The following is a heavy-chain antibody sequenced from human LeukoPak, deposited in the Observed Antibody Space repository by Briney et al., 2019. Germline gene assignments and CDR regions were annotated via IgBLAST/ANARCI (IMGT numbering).Heavy chain of an antibody. CDR1: GFTFSSYA. D-gene: IGHD1-26*01. V-gene: IGHV3-23*01. CDR3: AKLSGSFVHLNYFDS. Sequence: GGSLRLSCAASGFTFSSYAVSWVRQAPGKGLEWVSAISGSGGGTFYADSVKGRFTFSRDISKNTLYLQMNSLRAEDSAIYYCAKLSGSFVHLNYFDSWGQGTLVTVSS. J-gene: IGHJ4*02. CDR2: ISGSGGGT.